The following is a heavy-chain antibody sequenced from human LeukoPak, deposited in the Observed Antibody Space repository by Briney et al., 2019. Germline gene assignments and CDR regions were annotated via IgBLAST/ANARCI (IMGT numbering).Heavy chain of an antibody. CDR3: AKDRTDLWIQLDY. V-gene: IGHV3-30*18. D-gene: IGHD5-18*01. CDR1: GFTFSSYG. Sequence: GGSLRLSCAASGFTFSSYGMHWVRQAPGKGLERVAVISYDGSNKYYADSVKGRFTISRDNSKNTLCLQMNSLRAEDTAVYYCAKDRTDLWIQLDYWGQGTLVTVSS. CDR2: ISYDGSNK. J-gene: IGHJ4*02.